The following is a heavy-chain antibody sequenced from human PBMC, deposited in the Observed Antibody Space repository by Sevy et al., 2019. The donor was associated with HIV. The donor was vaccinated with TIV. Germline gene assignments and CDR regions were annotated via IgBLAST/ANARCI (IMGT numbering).Heavy chain of an antibody. J-gene: IGHJ5*02. CDR1: GYPFTGYY. CDR2: INPSSGAT. D-gene: IGHD2-2*01. Sequence: ASVKVSCKASGYPFTGYYVHWVRQAPGQGLEWMGWINPSSGATNYAQKFQGRVTMTRATSITTAYMDLTSLRSDDTAVYFCARLSCTTTRCYFPYNWLDPWGQGTLVTVSS. V-gene: IGHV1-2*02. CDR3: ARLSCTTTRCYFPYNWLDP.